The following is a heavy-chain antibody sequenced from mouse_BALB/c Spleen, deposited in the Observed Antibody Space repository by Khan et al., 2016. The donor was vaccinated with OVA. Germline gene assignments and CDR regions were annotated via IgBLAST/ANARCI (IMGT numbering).Heavy chain of an antibody. Sequence: QVQLKESGPELVKPGASVKISCKASGYTFTDFYINWVKQKPGQGLEWIGWIYPGSGNTKYNEKFKGKATLTVDTSSSTAYMQLSSLTSEDTAVYFCARSSFYPFYFDYWGQGTTLTVSS. CDR2: IYPGSGNT. V-gene: IGHV1-84*02. J-gene: IGHJ2*01. D-gene: IGHD2-1*01. CDR3: ARSSFYPFYFDY. CDR1: GYTFTDFY.